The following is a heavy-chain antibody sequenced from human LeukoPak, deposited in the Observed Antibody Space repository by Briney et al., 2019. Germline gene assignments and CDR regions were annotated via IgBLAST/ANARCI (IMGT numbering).Heavy chain of an antibody. CDR1: GFTFSSDA. Sequence: GGSLRLSCAASGFTFSSDAMSWVRQAPGKGLEWVSAISGSGGSTYYADSVKGRFTISRDNSKNTLYLQMNSLRAEDTAVYYCAKGDDFWSGPGLNWFDPWGQGTLVTVSS. D-gene: IGHD3-3*01. V-gene: IGHV3-23*01. CDR3: AKGDDFWSGPGLNWFDP. J-gene: IGHJ5*02. CDR2: ISGSGGST.